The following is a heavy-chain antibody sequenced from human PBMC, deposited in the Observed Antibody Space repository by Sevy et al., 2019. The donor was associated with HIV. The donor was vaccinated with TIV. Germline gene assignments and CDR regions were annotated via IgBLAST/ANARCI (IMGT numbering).Heavy chain of an antibody. CDR3: AGAAPAYYYAMDV. J-gene: IGHJ6*02. V-gene: IGHV4-61*01. CDR1: GDSVSSGNYY. D-gene: IGHD2-15*01. Sequence: SETLSLTCTVSGDSVSSGNYYWSWIRQPPGKGLEWIGYHFYSASNTYNPSLKSRVTISVDTSKNQFSLKLTSVTAADTAVYYCAGAAPAYYYAMDVWGQGTTVTVSS. CDR2: HFYSASN.